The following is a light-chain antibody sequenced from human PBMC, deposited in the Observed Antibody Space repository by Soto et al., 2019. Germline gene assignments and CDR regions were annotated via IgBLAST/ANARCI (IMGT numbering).Light chain of an antibody. CDR2: VAS. CDR3: QKYNSAPWT. Sequence: DIQMTQSPSSLSASVGDRVTITCRASQGISTYLAWYQQQPGKVPKLLIYVASTLQSGVPSRFSGSVSGTDFTLTISSLQPEDVATYYCQKYNSAPWTFGQGTKVEIK. J-gene: IGKJ1*01. CDR1: QGISTY. V-gene: IGKV1-27*01.